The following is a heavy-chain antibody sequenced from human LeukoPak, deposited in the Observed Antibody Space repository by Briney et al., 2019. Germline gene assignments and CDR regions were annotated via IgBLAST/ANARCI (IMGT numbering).Heavy chain of an antibody. CDR1: GFNFFTYG. J-gene: IGHJ4*02. V-gene: IGHV3-33*01. D-gene: IGHD3-10*01. Sequence: GGSLRLSCAASGFNFFTYGMHWVRQAPGKGLEWVAVIWYDGSNKYYADSVKGRFTISRDNAKNSLYLQMNSLRVEDTAMYYCARWNYDSGSWVLDYWGQGTLVTVSS. CDR2: IWYDGSNK. CDR3: ARWNYDSGSWVLDY.